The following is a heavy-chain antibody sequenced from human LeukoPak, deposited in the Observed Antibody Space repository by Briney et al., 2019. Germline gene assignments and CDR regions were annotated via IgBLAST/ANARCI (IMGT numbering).Heavy chain of an antibody. Sequence: SETLSLTCAVYGGSFSGYYWSWIRQPPGKGLEWIGEVNHSGSTNYNPSLKSRVTISVDTSKNQFSLKLSSVTAADTAVYYCARFSGDYGDTVGYWYFDLWGRGTLVTVSS. V-gene: IGHV4-34*01. J-gene: IGHJ2*01. D-gene: IGHD4-17*01. CDR2: VNHSGST. CDR3: ARFSGDYGDTVGYWYFDL. CDR1: GGSFSGYY.